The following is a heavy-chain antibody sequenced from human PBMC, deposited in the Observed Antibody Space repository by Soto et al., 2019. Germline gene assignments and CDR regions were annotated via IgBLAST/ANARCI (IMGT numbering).Heavy chain of an antibody. D-gene: IGHD4-17*01. CDR3: ARRGVTTVTTGEDY. V-gene: IGHV4-34*01. Sequence: SSETLSLTCGVYGGSFSGYYWSWIRQPPGKGLEWIGEINHSGSTNYNPSLKSRVTISVDTSKNQFSLKLSSVTAADTAVYCCARRGVTTVTTGEDYWGQGTLVTVSS. CDR2: INHSGST. J-gene: IGHJ4*02. CDR1: GGSFSGYY.